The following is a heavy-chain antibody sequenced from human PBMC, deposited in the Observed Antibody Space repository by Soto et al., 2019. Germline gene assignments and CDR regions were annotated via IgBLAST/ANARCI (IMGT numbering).Heavy chain of an antibody. CDR2: IIPILGIA. J-gene: IGHJ6*02. CDR3: ARGSITGTTGNYYYYGMDV. Sequence: ASVKVSCKASGGTFSSYTISWVRQAPGQGLEWMGGIIPILGIANYAQKFQGRVTITADKSTSTAYMELSSLRSEDTAVYYCARGSITGTTGNYYYYGMDVWDQGTTVTVSS. V-gene: IGHV1-69*10. CDR1: GGTFSSYT. D-gene: IGHD1-7*01.